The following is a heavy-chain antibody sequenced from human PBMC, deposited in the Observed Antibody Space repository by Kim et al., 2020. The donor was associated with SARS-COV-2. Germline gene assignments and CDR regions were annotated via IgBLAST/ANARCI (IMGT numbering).Heavy chain of an antibody. V-gene: IGHV3-15*01. CDR2: T. Sequence: TDYAAPVKGRFTISRDDSKNTLYLQMNSLKTEDTAVYYCTTEHRITGTTYWGQGTLVTVSS. D-gene: IGHD1-7*01. CDR3: TTEHRITGTTY. J-gene: IGHJ4*02.